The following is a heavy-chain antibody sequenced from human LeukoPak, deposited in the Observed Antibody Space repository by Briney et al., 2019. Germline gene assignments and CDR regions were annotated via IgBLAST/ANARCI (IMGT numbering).Heavy chain of an antibody. CDR3: ARATIVGATPPFDY. D-gene: IGHD1-26*01. CDR1: GGTFSSYA. J-gene: IGHJ4*02. V-gene: IGHV1-69*05. CDR2: IIPIFGTA. Sequence: SVKVSCKASGGTFSSYAISWVRQAPGQGLEWMGGIIPIFGTANYAQKFQGRVTMTRDMSTSTVYMELSSLRSEDTAVYYCARATIVGATPPFDYWGQGTLVTVSS.